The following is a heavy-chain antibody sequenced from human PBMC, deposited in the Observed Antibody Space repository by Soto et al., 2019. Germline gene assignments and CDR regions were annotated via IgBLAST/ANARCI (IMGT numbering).Heavy chain of an antibody. V-gene: IGHV4-30-4*01. Sequence: PSETLSLTCTVSGGSISSGDYYWSWIRQPPGKGLEWIGYIYYSGSTYYNPSLKSRVTISVDTSKNQFSLKLSSVTAADTAVYYCARDKGRMGGYYFDYWGQGTLVTVSS. CDR2: IYYSGST. CDR3: ARDKGRMGGYYFDY. CDR1: GGSISSGDYY. J-gene: IGHJ4*02. D-gene: IGHD3-16*01.